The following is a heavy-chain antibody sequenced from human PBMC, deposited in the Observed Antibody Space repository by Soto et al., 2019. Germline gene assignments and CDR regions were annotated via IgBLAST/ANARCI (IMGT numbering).Heavy chain of an antibody. D-gene: IGHD3-10*01. Sequence: QVQVVQSGVEVRRPGSSVKVSCKASGDTFKNCVISWVRQAPGQGLEWMGGIIPLFGTTDFAQRFQGRLTITTEESTTTAYMELSRLRSEDTATYCGAADLGFGNLSVVWGQGTTVIVSS. V-gene: IGHV1-69*01. J-gene: IGHJ6*02. CDR3: AADLGFGNLSVV. CDR1: GDTFKNCV. CDR2: IIPLFGTT.